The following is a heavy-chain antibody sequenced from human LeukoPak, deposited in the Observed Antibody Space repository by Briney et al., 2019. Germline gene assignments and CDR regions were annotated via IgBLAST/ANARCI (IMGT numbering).Heavy chain of an antibody. CDR2: IIPIFGTA. J-gene: IGHJ4*02. V-gene: IGHV1-69*13. CDR1: GGTFSSYA. Sequence: SVKVSCKASGGTFSSYAINWVRQAPGQGLEWMGGIIPIFGTANYAQKFQGRVTITANESTSTAYMELSSLRSEDTAVYYCASRDRWLQLSYFDYWGQGTLVTVSS. D-gene: IGHD5-24*01. CDR3: ASRDRWLQLSYFDY.